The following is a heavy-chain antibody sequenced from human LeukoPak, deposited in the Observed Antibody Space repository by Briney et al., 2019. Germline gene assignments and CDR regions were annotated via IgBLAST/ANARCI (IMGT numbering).Heavy chain of an antibody. V-gene: IGHV3-43D*03. Sequence: PGGSLRLSCAASGFTFDDYAMHWVRQAPGKGLGWVSLIIWDGGSTYYADSVKGRFTISRDNSKNSLYLQMNSLRAEDTALYYCAKSISSGWYWDAFDIWGQGTMVTVSS. CDR2: IIWDGGST. J-gene: IGHJ3*02. CDR3: AKSISSGWYWDAFDI. CDR1: GFTFDDYA. D-gene: IGHD6-19*01.